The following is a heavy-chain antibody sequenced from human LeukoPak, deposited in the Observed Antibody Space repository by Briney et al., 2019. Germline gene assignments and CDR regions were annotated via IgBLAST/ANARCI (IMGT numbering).Heavy chain of an antibody. CDR3: ARETCSGYSCYIFDY. CDR2: IKQDETEK. J-gene: IGHJ4*02. V-gene: IGHV3-7*03. CDR1: GFTFSNFW. Sequence: GGSLRLSCTASGFTFSNFWMGWVRQAPGKGLEWVANIKQDETEKFYLGSVKGRFTISRDNAKNSLYLQMNSLRAEDTAVYYCARETCSGYSCYIFDYWGQGTLVTVSS. D-gene: IGHD2-15*01.